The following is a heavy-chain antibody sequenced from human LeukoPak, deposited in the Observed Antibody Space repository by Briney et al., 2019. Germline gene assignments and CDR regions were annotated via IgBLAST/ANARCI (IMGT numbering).Heavy chain of an antibody. CDR1: GFTVSSNY. CDR2: IYSGGST. D-gene: IGHD3-10*01. Sequence: GGSLRLSCAASGFTVSSNYMSWVRQAPGKGLEWVSVIYSGGSTYYADSVKGRFTISRDNSKNTLYLQMNSLRAEDTAVYCCASYGSGSYVRDYWGQGTLVTVSS. V-gene: IGHV3-53*01. CDR3: ASYGSGSYVRDY. J-gene: IGHJ4*02.